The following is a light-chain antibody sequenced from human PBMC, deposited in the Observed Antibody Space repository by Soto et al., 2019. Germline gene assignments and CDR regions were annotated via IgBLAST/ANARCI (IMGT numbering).Light chain of an antibody. CDR3: QQYYDWPWYT. CDR1: QSISNN. Sequence: EIVMTQSPVTLSVSPGERATLSGRASQSISNNLAWYQQKPGQAPRLLIYGASTRATGIPARFSGSGSGTEFTLTISSLQSEAFAVYYCQQYYDWPWYTFGQGTKLEIK. J-gene: IGKJ2*01. V-gene: IGKV3-15*01. CDR2: GAS.